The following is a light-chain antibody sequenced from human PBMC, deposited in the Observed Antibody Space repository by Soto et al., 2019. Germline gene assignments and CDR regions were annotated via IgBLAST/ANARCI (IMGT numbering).Light chain of an antibody. V-gene: IGLV3-27*01. CDR3: SFATDNSRGF. CDR2: KDT. J-gene: IGLJ1*01. CDR1: VLAKKY. Sequence: SYELTQPSSVSVSPGQTARITCSGDVLAKKYVRWFQQKAGQAPLLLIYKDTERPSGIPDRFSGSASGTTVTLTISGAQVEDEADYYCSFATDNSRGFFGPGTKVTVL.